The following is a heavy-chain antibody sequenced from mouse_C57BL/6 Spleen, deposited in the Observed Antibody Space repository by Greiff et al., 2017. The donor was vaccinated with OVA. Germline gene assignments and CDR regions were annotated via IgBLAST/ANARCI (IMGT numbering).Heavy chain of an antibody. CDR1: GYTFTDYY. D-gene: IGHD1-1*01. CDR2: INPNNGGT. V-gene: IGHV1-26*01. CDR3: ARRGYYYGSSLYYFDY. Sequence: VQLQQSGPELVKPGASVKISCKASGYTFTDYYMNWVQQSHGKSLEWIGDINPNNGGTSYNQKFKGKATLTVDKSSSTAYMELRSLTSEDSAVYYCARRGYYYGSSLYYFDYWGQGTTLTVSS. J-gene: IGHJ2*01.